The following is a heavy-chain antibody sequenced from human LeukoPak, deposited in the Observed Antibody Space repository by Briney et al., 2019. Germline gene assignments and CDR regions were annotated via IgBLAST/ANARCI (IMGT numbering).Heavy chain of an antibody. CDR1: GFTFSSYA. V-gene: IGHV3-30*04. D-gene: IGHD4-23*01. CDR2: ISYDGSNK. CDR3: ASPGFSGNSEDY. J-gene: IGHJ4*02. Sequence: GGSLRLSCAASGFTFSSYAMHWVRQAPGKGLEWVAVISYDGSNKYYADSVKGRFTISRDNSKNTLYLQMNSLRAEDTAVYYCASPGFSGNSEDYWGQGTLVTVSS.